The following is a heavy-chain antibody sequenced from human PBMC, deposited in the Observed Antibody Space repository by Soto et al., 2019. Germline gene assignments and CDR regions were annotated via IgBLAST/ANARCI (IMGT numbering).Heavy chain of an antibody. D-gene: IGHD3-10*01. CDR3: ANLLITMARGSNGGYYGMDV. CDR1: GFTFSSYA. V-gene: IGHV3-23*01. J-gene: IGHJ6*02. Sequence: GGSLRLSCAASGFTFSSYAMSWVRQAPGKGLEWVSAISGSGGSTYYADSVKGRFTISRDNSKNTLYLQMNSLRAEDTAVYYCANLLITMARGSNGGYYGMDVWGQGTTVTVSS. CDR2: ISGSGGST.